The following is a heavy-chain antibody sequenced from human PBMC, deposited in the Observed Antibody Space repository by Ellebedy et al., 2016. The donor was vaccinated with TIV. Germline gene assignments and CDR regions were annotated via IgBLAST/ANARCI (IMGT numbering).Heavy chain of an antibody. CDR2: ITGSGDNA. D-gene: IGHD3-16*01. CDR1: GFTFSNYV. J-gene: IGHJ4*02. CDR3: ARGGYYCFDF. V-gene: IGHV3-23*01. Sequence: PGGSLRLSCAASGFTFSNYVISWVRQAPGKGLEWVAGITGSGDNAYYADSVKGRFTISRDNSKNTLSLQMNSLRAEDTAVYYCARGGYYCFDFWGQGTLVTVSS.